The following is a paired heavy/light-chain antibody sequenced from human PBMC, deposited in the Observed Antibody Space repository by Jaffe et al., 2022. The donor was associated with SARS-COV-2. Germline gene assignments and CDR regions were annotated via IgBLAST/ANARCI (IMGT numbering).Heavy chain of an antibody. Sequence: EVQLLESGGDLVQPGGSLRLSCAASGFTFNSFAMSWVRQAPGKGLEWVSAISDSGGHTYYAGSVKGRFTISRDNSRNTLYLQMNGLRAEDTAVYYCAKPITVTNGLDSFDYWGQGTLVTVSS. CDR1: GFTFNSFA. CDR3: AKPITVTNGLDSFDY. CDR2: ISDSGGHT. J-gene: IGHJ4*02. V-gene: IGHV3-23*01. D-gene: IGHD4-17*01.
Light chain of an antibody. J-gene: IGLJ2*01. CDR3: CSYAGSSNLVV. CDR1: NSDVGSYNL. V-gene: IGLV2-23*01. CDR2: EGS. Sequence: QSALTQPASVSGSPGQSITISCTGTNSDVGSYNLVSWYQQHPGKAPKLMIYEGSKRPSGVSNRFSGSKSGNTASLTISGLQAEDEADYYCCSYAGSSNLVVFGGGTKLTVL.